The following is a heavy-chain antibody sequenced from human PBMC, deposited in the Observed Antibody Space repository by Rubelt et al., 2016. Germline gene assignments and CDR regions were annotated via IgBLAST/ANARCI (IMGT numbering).Heavy chain of an antibody. V-gene: IGHV4-34*01. CDR1: GGSFSGYY. Sequence: QVQLQQWGAGLLKPSETLSLTCAVYGGSFSGYYWSWIRQPPGKGLEWIGEINHSGSTNYNPSLKSWVTISVGTSKKQFSLKLSSVTAADTAVYYCARSPFGIYYYYYGMDVWGQGTTVTVSS. CDR2: INHSGST. CDR3: ARSPFGIYYYYYGMDV. D-gene: IGHD3-3*01. J-gene: IGHJ6*02.